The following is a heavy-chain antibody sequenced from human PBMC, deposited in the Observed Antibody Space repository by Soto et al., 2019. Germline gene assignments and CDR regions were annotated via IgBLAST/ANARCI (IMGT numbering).Heavy chain of an antibody. Sequence: PGGSLRLSCAASGSIFTGYGMHWVRQAPGKGLEWVAVIWFDGSNKYYADSVKGRFTISRDNAKNILYLQMNSLRAEDTAVYYCARDAGSSWYKIRDGMDVWGQGTTVTVSS. CDR2: IWFDGSNK. CDR1: GSIFTGYG. CDR3: ARDAGSSWYKIRDGMDV. D-gene: IGHD6-13*01. V-gene: IGHV3-33*01. J-gene: IGHJ6*02.